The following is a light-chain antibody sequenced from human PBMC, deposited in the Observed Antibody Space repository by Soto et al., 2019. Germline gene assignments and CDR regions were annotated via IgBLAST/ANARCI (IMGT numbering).Light chain of an antibody. CDR3: LQDYNYPRT. CDR2: AAS. J-gene: IGKJ1*01. Sequence: AIQMTQSPSSMSAPAGDRVTIACLACQGISNDLGWYQQKPGKAPKLLIYAASSLQSGVPSRFSGSGSGTDFTLTISSLQPEDFATYYCLQDYNYPRTFGQGTKVDI. CDR1: QGISND. V-gene: IGKV1-6*01.